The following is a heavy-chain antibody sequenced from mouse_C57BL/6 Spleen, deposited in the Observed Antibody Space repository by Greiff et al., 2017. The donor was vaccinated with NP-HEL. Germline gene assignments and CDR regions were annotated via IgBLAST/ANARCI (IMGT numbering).Heavy chain of an antibody. CDR1: GYTFTSYW. J-gene: IGHJ2*01. CDR2: IDPSDSET. CDR3: ARGQTGTNYFDY. V-gene: IGHV1-52*01. D-gene: IGHD4-1*01. Sequence: VQLQQPGAELVRPGSSVKLSCKASGYTFTSYWMHWVKQRPIQGLEWIGNIDPSDSETHYNQKFKDKATLTVDKSSSTAYMQLSSLTSEDSAVYYCARGQTGTNYFDYWGQGTTLTVSS.